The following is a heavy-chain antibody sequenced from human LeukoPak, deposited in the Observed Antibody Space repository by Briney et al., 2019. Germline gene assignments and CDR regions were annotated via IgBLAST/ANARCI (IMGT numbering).Heavy chain of an antibody. V-gene: IGHV1-18*01. J-gene: IGHJ5*02. CDR2: ISGYNGDT. CDR1: GYTFTSYG. CDR3: ARDPSNTSGWKTWFDT. Sequence: GASVKVSCKASGYTFTSYGISWVRQAPGQGLEWVGWISGYNGDTHYAQKLQGRVTMTTDTSTTTAYMELRSLRYDDTAFYYCARDPSNTSGWKTWFDTWGQGTLVTVSS. D-gene: IGHD6-19*01.